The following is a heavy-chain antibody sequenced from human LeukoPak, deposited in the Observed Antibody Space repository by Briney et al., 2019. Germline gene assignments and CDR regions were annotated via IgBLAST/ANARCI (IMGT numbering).Heavy chain of an antibody. CDR3: ARDLDVVPAAKWGYYYYGMDV. CDR2: ISSEGNSK. V-gene: IGHV3-30*03. Sequence: PGGSLRLSCAASGFTFSNAWMNWVRQAPGKGLEGVAVISSEGNSKNYADSVRGRFTISRDNSKNTLYLQLNSLRDEDTAVYYCARDLDVVPAAKWGYYYYGMDVWGQGTTVTVSS. D-gene: IGHD2-2*01. J-gene: IGHJ6*02. CDR1: GFTFSNAW.